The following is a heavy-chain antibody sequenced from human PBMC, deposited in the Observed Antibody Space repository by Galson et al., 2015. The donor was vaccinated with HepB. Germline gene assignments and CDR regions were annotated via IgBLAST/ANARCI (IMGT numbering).Heavy chain of an antibody. CDR3: AKGGGGIAARYFDY. Sequence: SLRLSCAASGFTFSSYGMHWVRQAPGKGLEWVAVISYDGSNKYYADSVKGRFTISRDNSKNTLYLQMNSLRAEDTAVYYCAKGGGGIAARYFDYWGQGALVTVSS. V-gene: IGHV3-30*18. J-gene: IGHJ4*02. D-gene: IGHD6-6*01. CDR1: GFTFSSYG. CDR2: ISYDGSNK.